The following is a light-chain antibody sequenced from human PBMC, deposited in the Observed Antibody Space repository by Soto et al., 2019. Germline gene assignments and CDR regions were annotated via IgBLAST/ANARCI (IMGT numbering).Light chain of an antibody. Sequence: EIVLTQSPGTLSLFPGERATFSCRTSQSISATYLAWYQQKPGQAPRLLIYATSSRATGIPDRFSGSGSRTDFTLTISRLEPDDSAVYYCQQYASLPRPFGQVTKVEI. V-gene: IGKV3-20*01. J-gene: IGKJ1*01. CDR1: QSISATY. CDR3: QQYASLPRP. CDR2: ATS.